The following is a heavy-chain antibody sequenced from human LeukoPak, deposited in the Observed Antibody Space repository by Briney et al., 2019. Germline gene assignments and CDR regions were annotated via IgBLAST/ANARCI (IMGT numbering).Heavy chain of an antibody. CDR3: ARAAYSSTWYSRYFDL. Sequence: PGGSLRLSCAASGFTFDDYAMHWVRQAPAKGLEWVSGVSWYSGSIGYADSVKGRFTISRENAKNSVYPQMNSLRAGDTAVYYCARAAYSSTWYSRYFDLWGRGTLVTVSS. V-gene: IGHV3-9*01. J-gene: IGHJ2*01. CDR1: GFTFDDYA. CDR2: VSWYSGSI. D-gene: IGHD6-13*01.